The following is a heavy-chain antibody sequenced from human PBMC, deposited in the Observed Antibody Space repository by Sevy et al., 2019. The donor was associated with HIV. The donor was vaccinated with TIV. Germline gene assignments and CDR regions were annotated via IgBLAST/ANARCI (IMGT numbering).Heavy chain of an antibody. V-gene: IGHV3-33*01. CDR1: GFTFSSYG. CDR3: ARDRVRGVKYYYYGMDV. CDR2: IWYDGSNK. J-gene: IGHJ6*02. D-gene: IGHD3-10*01. Sequence: GGSLRLSCAASGFTFSSYGMHWVRQAPGKGLEWVAVIWYDGSNKYYEYSVKGRFTISRDKSKNTLYLQMNSLRAEDTVVYYCARDRVRGVKYYYYGMDVWGQGTTVTVSS.